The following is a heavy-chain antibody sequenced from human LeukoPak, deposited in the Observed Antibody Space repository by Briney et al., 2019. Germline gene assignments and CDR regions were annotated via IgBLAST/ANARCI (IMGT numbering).Heavy chain of an antibody. D-gene: IGHD1-26*01. V-gene: IGHV4-59*08. J-gene: IGHJ4*02. Sequence: KPSETLSLTCTVSGGSISSYYWSWIRQPPGKGLEWIGYIYYSGSTNYNPSLKSRVTISVDTSKNQFSLKLSSVTAADTAVYYCATKGGVVGATNFDYWGQGTLVTVSS. CDR3: ATKGGVVGATNFDY. CDR1: GGSISSYY. CDR2: IYYSGST.